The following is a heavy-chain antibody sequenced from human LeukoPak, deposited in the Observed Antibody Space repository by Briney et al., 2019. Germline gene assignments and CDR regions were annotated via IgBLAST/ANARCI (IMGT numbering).Heavy chain of an antibody. J-gene: IGHJ3*02. CDR3: ASTRLYCGGDCFTDAFDI. V-gene: IGHV3-23*01. D-gene: IGHD2-21*02. CDR2: ISGSGGST. Sequence: GGSLRLSCAASGFTFSSYAMGWVRQAPGKGLEWVSAISGSGGSTYYADSVKGRFTISRDNSKNTLYLQMNSLRAEDTAVYYCASTRLYCGGDCFTDAFDIWGQGTMVTVSS. CDR1: GFTFSSYA.